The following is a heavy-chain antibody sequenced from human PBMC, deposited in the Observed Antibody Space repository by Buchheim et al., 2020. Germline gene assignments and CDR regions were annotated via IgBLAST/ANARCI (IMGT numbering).Heavy chain of an antibody. CDR2: IKSKTDGGTT. V-gene: IGHV3-15*01. D-gene: IGHD3-22*01. J-gene: IGHJ4*02. CDR3: ATAPGFYDSAPFDF. CDR1: GFTFSRYA. Sequence: EVQLLESGGGLVQPGGSLRLSCAASGFTFSRYAMSWVRQSPGKGLEWVGLIKSKTDGGTTDYAAPVKGRFTISRDDSENTLYLQMSNLKTEDTAVYYCATAPGFYDSAPFDFWGQGT.